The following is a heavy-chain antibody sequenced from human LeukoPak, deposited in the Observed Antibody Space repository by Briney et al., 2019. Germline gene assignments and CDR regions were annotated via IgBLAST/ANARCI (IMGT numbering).Heavy chain of an antibody. CDR2: IYYSGST. Sequence: SETLSLTCTVSGDSISSGGYYWGWIRQPPGKGLEWIGTIYYSGSTYYNPSLKSRVTLSVDTSKNQISLNLSSVTAADTAVYYCARGRWELSVGFDCWGQGTLVTVSS. CDR1: GDSISSGGYY. D-gene: IGHD1-26*01. J-gene: IGHJ4*02. CDR3: ARGRWELSVGFDC. V-gene: IGHV4-39*07.